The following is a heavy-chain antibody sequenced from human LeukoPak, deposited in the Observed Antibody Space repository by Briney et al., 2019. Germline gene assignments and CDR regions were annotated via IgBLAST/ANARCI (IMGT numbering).Heavy chain of an antibody. J-gene: IGHJ4*02. Sequence: ASVKVSCKASAYTCTGYYMHWVRQAPGQGLEWMGRINPNSGGTNYAQQFQGRVTMTRDTSISTAYMELSRLTSDDTAVYYCARDPRVAVAGKYFDYWGRGTLVTDSS. CDR1: AYTCTGYY. CDR3: ARDPRVAVAGKYFDY. CDR2: INPNSGGT. V-gene: IGHV1-2*06. D-gene: IGHD6-19*01.